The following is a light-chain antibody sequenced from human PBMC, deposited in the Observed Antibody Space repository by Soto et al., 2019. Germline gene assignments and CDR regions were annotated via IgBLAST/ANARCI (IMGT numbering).Light chain of an antibody. CDR2: SAT. Sequence: EIVMTQSPATLSVSPGERVTLSCRASQSINDNVAWYQQKTGQAPRLLMYSATTRATDIPARLSGSGSGTEFTLTISSLQSEDFAVYYCQQYHNWPPLTFGGGTKVDIK. CDR3: QQYHNWPPLT. V-gene: IGKV3-15*01. J-gene: IGKJ4*01. CDR1: QSINDN.